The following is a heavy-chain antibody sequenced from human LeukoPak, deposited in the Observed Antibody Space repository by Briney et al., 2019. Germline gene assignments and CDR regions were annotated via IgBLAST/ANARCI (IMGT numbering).Heavy chain of an antibody. J-gene: IGHJ6*02. Sequence: SETLSLTCTVPGGSISSYYWSWIRQPPGKGLEWIGYIYYSGSTNYNPSLKSRVTISVDTSKNQFSLKLSSVTAADTAVYYCARHSVYSSSRYYYYGMDVWGQGTTVTVSS. D-gene: IGHD6-13*01. CDR2: IYYSGST. CDR3: ARHSVYSSSRYYYYGMDV. V-gene: IGHV4-59*08. CDR1: GGSISSYY.